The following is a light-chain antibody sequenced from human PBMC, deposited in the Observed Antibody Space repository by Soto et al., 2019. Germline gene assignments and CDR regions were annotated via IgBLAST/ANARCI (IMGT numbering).Light chain of an antibody. V-gene: IGKV3D-15*01. CDR2: GAS. Sequence: EIVMTQSPATLSVSPGERATLSCRASQSVSSKLAWYQQKPGQAPRLLIYGASSRATGIPDRFSVSGSGTDFTLTISRLEPEDFAVYYCQQYNNWPPITFGQGTRLEIK. CDR1: QSVSSK. CDR3: QQYNNWPPIT. J-gene: IGKJ5*01.